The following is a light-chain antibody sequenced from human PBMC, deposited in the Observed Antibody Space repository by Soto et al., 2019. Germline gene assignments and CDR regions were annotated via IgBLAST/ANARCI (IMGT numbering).Light chain of an antibody. Sequence: DIVLTQSPDSLAVSLGERATINCKSSQSVLSSSNNKNYLAWYQQKPGQPPKLLIYWASTRESGVHDRFSGSGSGTDFTLTISSLQAEDVAVYYCQQYYSTPYTFGQGTKLEIK. J-gene: IGKJ2*01. CDR3: QQYYSTPYT. V-gene: IGKV4-1*01. CDR2: WAS. CDR1: QSVLSSSNNKNY.